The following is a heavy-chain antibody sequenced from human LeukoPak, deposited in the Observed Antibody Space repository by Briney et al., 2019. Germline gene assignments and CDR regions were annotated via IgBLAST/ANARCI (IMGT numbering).Heavy chain of an antibody. D-gene: IGHD1-26*01. CDR3: ARDLVGIVGPITSAFDI. Sequence: SETLSLTCAVYGGSFSGYYWSWIRQPPGKGLEWIGEINHSGSTNYNPSLKSRVTISVDTSKNQFSLNLSSVTAADTAVYYCARDLVGIVGPITSAFDIWGQGIMVIVSS. J-gene: IGHJ3*02. CDR1: GGSFSGYY. CDR2: INHSGST. V-gene: IGHV4-34*01.